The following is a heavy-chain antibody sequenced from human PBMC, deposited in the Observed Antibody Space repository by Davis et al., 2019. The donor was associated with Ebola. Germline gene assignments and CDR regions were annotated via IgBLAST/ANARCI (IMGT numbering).Heavy chain of an antibody. J-gene: IGHJ5*02. CDR2: IIPIFGTA. V-gene: IGHV1-69*13. CDR3: ARLRGIAARLWFDP. CDR1: GGTFSSYA. D-gene: IGHD6-6*01. Sequence: SVKVSCKASGGTFSSYAISWVRQAPGQGLEWMGGIIPIFGTANYAQKFQGRVTITADESTSTAYMELSSLRSEDTAVYYCARLRGIAARLWFDPWGQGTLVTVSS.